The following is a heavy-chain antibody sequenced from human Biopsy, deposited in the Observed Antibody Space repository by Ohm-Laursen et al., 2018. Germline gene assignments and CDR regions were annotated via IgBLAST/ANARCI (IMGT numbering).Heavy chain of an antibody. CDR1: GFIFADYA. Sequence: SLRLSCSASGFIFADYAMHWVRQAPGKGLEWVSGVSWNSVGIGYADSVKGRFTISRDNAKNFLYLEMNNLRPEDTALYYCAKIHCSGGSCYPNAFDMWGHGTRVPVS. CDR3: AKIHCSGGSCYPNAFDM. CDR2: VSWNSVGI. J-gene: IGHJ3*02. V-gene: IGHV3-9*01. D-gene: IGHD2-15*01.